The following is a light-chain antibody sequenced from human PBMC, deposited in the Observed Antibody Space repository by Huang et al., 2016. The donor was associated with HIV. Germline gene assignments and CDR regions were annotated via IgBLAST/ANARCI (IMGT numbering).Light chain of an antibody. Sequence: DIQMTQSPSILSASVGDRVTITFRASHSGSTGVAWYQQKPGKPPKRLIYKSSTLEIGVPSRVSGSGSGTEFTLTISSLQPDDYATYYCQQYNTFWTFGQGTKV. CDR2: KSS. J-gene: IGKJ1*01. CDR3: QQYNTFWT. CDR1: HSGSTG. V-gene: IGKV1-5*03.